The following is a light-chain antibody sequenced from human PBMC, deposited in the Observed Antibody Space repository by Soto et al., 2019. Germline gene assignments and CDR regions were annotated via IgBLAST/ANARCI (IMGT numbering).Light chain of an antibody. V-gene: IGKV3-15*01. CDR3: QQYKSWPPIT. CDR1: QTVSSN. J-gene: IGKJ5*01. CDR2: DAS. Sequence: EIVMTQSPATLSVSPGERATLSCRASQTVSSNLAWYQQKPGQAPRLLIYDASTRATGIPVRFRGSGSGTEFTLTISSLQSEDFAVYFCQQYKSWPPITFGQGTRLEIK.